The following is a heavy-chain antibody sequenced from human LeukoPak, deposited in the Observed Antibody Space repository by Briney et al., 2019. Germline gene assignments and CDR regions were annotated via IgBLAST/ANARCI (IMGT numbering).Heavy chain of an antibody. V-gene: IGHV1-18*01. D-gene: IGHD6-13*01. CDR1: GYTFTHYI. J-gene: IGHJ6*03. CDR2: ISAYNGNT. CDR3: ARGRVAAADPYYYYMDV. Sequence: ASVKVSCKASGYTFTHYIISWVRQAPGQGLEWMGWISAYNGNTNYAQKLQGRVTMTTDTSTSTAYMELRSLRSDDTAVYYCARGRVAAADPYYYYMDVWGKGTTVTISS.